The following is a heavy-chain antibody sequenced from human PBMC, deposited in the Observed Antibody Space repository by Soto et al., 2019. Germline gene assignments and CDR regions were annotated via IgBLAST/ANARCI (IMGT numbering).Heavy chain of an antibody. CDR1: GGSISSIKW. D-gene: IGHD4-17*01. CDR2: IYHSGST. J-gene: IGHJ5*02. CDR3: ASKAYGDYGWFDP. V-gene: IGHV4-4*02. Sequence: QVQLQESGPGLMKPSGTLSLTCAVSGGSISSIKWWSWVRQPPGKGLEWIGEIYHSGSTNYNPSLKSRVTISVDKAKNQFSLKLTSVTAADTAVYYCASKAYGDYGWFDPWGQGTLVTVSS.